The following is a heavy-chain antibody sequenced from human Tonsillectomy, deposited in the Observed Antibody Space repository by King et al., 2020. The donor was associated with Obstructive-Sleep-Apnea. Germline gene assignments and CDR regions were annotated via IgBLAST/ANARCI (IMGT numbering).Heavy chain of an antibody. CDR2: ISYDGSKK. CDR1: GFTFSTYA. J-gene: IGHJ6*02. V-gene: IGHV3-30*04. D-gene: IGHD2-2*01. CDR3: AGGFEGYCSSTSCSGYYYGMDV. Sequence: VQLVESGGGVVQPGRSLRLSCAASGFTFSTYAMHWVRQAPGKGLEWVAVISYDGSKKYYADSVRGRFTISRDNSKNMLYLQMNSLGAYETAVYYCAGGFEGYCSSTSCSGYYYGMDVWGQGTTVTVSS.